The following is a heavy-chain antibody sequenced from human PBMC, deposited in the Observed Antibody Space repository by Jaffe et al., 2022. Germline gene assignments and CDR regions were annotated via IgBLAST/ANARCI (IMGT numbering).Heavy chain of an antibody. CDR2: INAGNGNT. CDR3: AWCSRDENDAFDI. J-gene: IGHJ3*02. CDR1: GYTFTSYA. V-gene: IGHV1-3*01. Sequence: QVQLVQSGAEVKKPGASVKVSCKASGYTFTSYAMHWVRQAPGQRLEWMGWINAGNGNTKYSQKFQGRVTITRDTSASTAYMELSSLRSEDTAVYYCAWCSRDENDAFDIWGQGTMVTVSS. D-gene: IGHD6-13*01.